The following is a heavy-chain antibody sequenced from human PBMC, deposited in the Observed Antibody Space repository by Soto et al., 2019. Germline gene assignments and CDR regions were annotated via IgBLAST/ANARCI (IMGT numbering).Heavy chain of an antibody. J-gene: IGHJ6*02. D-gene: IGHD1-1*01. CDR1: GGSLSDYY. CDR3: ARNDYSDYYYYGMDV. CDR2: INHSGSI. Sequence: QVQLQQWGAGLLKPSETLSLTCAVYGGSLSDYYWTWIRQPPGKGPECIAEINHSGSINYNPSLKSRVTISIDTSKNQFSLKLSSVTAEDTAVYYCARNDYSDYYYYGMDVWGQGTTVTVSS. V-gene: IGHV4-34*01.